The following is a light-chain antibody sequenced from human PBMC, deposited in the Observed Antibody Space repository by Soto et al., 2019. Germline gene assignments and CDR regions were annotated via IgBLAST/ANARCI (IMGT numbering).Light chain of an antibody. CDR2: DAS. Sequence: DIQMTQSPSTLPASVGDRVTITCRASQSTISWLAWYQQKPGKAPKLLIYDASSVESGVPSRFSGSGSGTEFTLSISSLQPDEFATYYCQQYNSYSWTFGQGTKVELK. V-gene: IGKV1-5*01. J-gene: IGKJ1*01. CDR3: QQYNSYSWT. CDR1: QSTISW.